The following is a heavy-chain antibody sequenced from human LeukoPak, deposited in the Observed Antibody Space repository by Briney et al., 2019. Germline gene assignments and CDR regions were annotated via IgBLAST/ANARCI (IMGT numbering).Heavy chain of an antibody. CDR3: AKHRSWYTSRSELDP. J-gene: IGHJ5*02. CDR2: ISDSGGST. D-gene: IGHD6-13*01. Sequence: QPGGSLRLSCAASGFTFSSYAMSWVRQAPGKGLEWVSAISDSGGSTYYADSVKGRFTISRDNSKNTLYLQMNSLRAEDTAVYYCAKHRSWYTSRSELDPWGQGTLVTVSS. V-gene: IGHV3-23*01. CDR1: GFTFSSYA.